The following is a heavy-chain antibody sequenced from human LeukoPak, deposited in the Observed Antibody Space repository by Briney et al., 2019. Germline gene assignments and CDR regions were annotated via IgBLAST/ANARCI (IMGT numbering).Heavy chain of an antibody. Sequence: SGGSLRLSCAAPGFTFSHYAMSWVRQAPGKGLGWGSVISGSGLSTYYADSVKGRFTISRDNSKNTLYLQMNSLRAEDTAVYYCAKGGLYNWFDPWGQGTLVTVSS. D-gene: IGHD5-12*01. CDR2: ISGSGLST. J-gene: IGHJ5*02. CDR1: GFTFSHYA. CDR3: AKGGLYNWFDP. V-gene: IGHV3-23*01.